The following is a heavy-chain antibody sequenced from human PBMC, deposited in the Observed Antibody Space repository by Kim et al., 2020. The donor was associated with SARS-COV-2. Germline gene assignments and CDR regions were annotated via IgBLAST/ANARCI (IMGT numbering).Heavy chain of an antibody. J-gene: IGHJ4*02. V-gene: IGHV4-39*01. Sequence: SQTLSLTCTVSGGSISSSSYYWGWIRQPPGKGLEWIGSIYYSGSTYYNPSLKSRVTISVDTSKNQFSLKLSSVTAADTAVYYCARPGGDSSSWSSHFDYWGQGTLVTVSS. D-gene: IGHD6-13*01. CDR1: GGSISSSSYY. CDR2: IYYSGST. CDR3: ARPGGDSSSWSSHFDY.